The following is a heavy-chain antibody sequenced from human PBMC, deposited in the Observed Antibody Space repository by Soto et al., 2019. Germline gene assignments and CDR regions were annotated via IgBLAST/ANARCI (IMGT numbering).Heavy chain of an antibody. J-gene: IGHJ6*02. CDR1: GCSFTSYW. V-gene: IGHV5-51*01. CDR2: IYPSDSDT. D-gene: IGHD3-10*01. CDR3: ARRHTTMVRGVSYYYGMDV. Sequence: GESLKISCKGSGCSFTSYWIGWVRQMPGKGLEWMGIIYPSDSDTRYSPSFQGQVTISADKSISTAYLQWSSLKASDTAMYYCARRHTTMVRGVSYYYGMDVWGQGTTVTVSS.